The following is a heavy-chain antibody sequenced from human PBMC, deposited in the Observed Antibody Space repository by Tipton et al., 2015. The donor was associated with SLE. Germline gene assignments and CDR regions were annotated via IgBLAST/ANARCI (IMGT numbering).Heavy chain of an antibody. CDR1: DGSISTDGYF. CDR2: IYYSGST. CDR3: TIGQGWLPDY. Sequence: TLSLTCTVSDGSISTDGYFWSWIRRRPGTGLEWIGYIYYSGSTNYSPSLKSRVTISVDTPKNQLSLKLSFVTAADTAIYYCTIGQGWLPDYWGQGTLVTVSS. D-gene: IGHD5-24*01. V-gene: IGHV4-61*08. J-gene: IGHJ4*02.